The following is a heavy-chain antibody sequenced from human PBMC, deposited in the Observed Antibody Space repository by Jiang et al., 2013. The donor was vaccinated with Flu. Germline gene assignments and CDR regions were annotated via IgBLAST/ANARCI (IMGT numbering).Heavy chain of an antibody. Sequence: TLSLTCTVSGGSISGSYWSWIRQPPGKGLEWIGYIYNTESSDYSGSTNYNPSLQSRVTISVDTSKNQFSLNLRSVTAADTAVYYCARDPDCSGGSCPAFDIWGQGTLVTVSS. CDR1: GGSISGSY. J-gene: IGHJ3*02. D-gene: IGHD2-15*01. CDR3: ARDPDCSGGSCPAFDI. V-gene: IGHV4-59*01. CDR2: IYNTESSDYSGST.